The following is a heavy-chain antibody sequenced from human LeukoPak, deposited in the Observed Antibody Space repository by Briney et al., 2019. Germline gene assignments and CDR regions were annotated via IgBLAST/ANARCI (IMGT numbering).Heavy chain of an antibody. D-gene: IGHD3-22*01. CDR3: ASGAYYYDSSGYPTEHIDY. CDR2: IYYSGNT. J-gene: IGHJ4*02. Sequence: SETLSLTCTVSGGSISSYYWSWIRQPPGKGLEWIGYIYYSGNTNYNPSLKSRVTISVDTSKNQFSLKLTSATAADTAVYYCASGAYYYDSSGYPTEHIDYWGQGTLVTVSS. CDR1: GGSISSYY. V-gene: IGHV4-59*01.